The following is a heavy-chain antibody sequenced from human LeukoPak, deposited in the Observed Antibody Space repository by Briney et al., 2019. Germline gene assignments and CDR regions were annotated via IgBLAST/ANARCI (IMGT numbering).Heavy chain of an antibody. CDR3: ARHAGCSGGNCYYNWFDP. D-gene: IGHD2-15*01. CDR1: DGSISSSSSH. Sequence: SSETLSLTCSVSDGSISSSSSHWGWIRQPPGKGLEWIGSIYYSGATYFSPSLKSRLTISIDTSKNQFSLKLSSVTAADTAMYYCARHAGCSGGNCYYNWFDPWGQGTLVTVSS. J-gene: IGHJ5*02. CDR2: IYYSGAT. V-gene: IGHV4-39*01.